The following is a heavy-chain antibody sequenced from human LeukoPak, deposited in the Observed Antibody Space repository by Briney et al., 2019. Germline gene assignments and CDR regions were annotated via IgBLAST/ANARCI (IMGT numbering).Heavy chain of an antibody. V-gene: IGHV4-59*01. D-gene: IGHD3-10*01. CDR3: ARSGGLDSFDI. Sequence: SETLSLTCTVSDVCISTYYCSWIRQPPGKGLEWIGYIYYSGSTNYNPSLKSRVTISVDTSKNQFSLKLSSVTAADTAVYYCARSGGLDSFDIWGQGTMVTVSS. CDR2: IYYSGST. CDR1: DVCISTYY. J-gene: IGHJ3*02.